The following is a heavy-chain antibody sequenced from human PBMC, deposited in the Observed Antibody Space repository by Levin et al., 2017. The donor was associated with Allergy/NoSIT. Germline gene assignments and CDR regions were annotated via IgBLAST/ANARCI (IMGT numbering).Heavy chain of an antibody. V-gene: IGHV4-31*03. J-gene: IGHJ4*02. Sequence: SCTVSGGSISSGGYYWTWIRQHPGKGLEWIGYIYHSGSTYYNPSLKSRITISVDTSKNQFSLKLSSVTAADTAVYYCARVPLYSSGYYYALDYWGQGTLVTVSS. CDR3: ARVPLYSSGYYYALDY. CDR2: IYHSGST. D-gene: IGHD3-22*01. CDR1: GGSISSGGYY.